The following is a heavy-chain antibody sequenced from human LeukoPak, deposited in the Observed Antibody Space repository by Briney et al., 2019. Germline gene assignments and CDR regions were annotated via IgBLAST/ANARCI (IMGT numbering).Heavy chain of an antibody. CDR1: GFIFTSSA. CDR2: IVVGSGNT. Sequence: TSVKVSCKASGFIFTSSAMQWVRQARGQRLEWIGWIVVGSGNTNYAQKFQERVTITRDMSTSTAYMELSSLRSEDTAVYYCAAGTPNIVAHDAFDIWGQGTMVTVSS. D-gene: IGHD5-12*01. CDR3: AAGTPNIVAHDAFDI. J-gene: IGHJ3*02. V-gene: IGHV1-58*02.